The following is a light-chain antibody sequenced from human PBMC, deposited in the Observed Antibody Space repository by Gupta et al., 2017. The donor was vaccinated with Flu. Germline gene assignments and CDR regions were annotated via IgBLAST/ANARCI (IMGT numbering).Light chain of an antibody. V-gene: IGKV1-5*03. CDR2: QAS. J-gene: IGKJ2*03. CDR1: QSINAW. Sequence: DIQMTQSPSTLSASVGDRVTITCRASQSINAWLAWYQQKPGKAPKLLIYQASILESGVPSRFSGSGSGTEFTLTISCLQHDDFATYYCQQYSSYSGYSFGPGTKVEIK. CDR3: QQYSSYSGYS.